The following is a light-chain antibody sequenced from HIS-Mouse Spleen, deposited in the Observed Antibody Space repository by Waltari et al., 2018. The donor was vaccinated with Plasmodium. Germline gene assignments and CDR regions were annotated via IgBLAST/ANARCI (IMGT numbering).Light chain of an antibody. CDR3: YSTDSSGNHRV. V-gene: IGLV3-10*01. CDR2: EAS. CDR1: ALPKKY. J-gene: IGLJ3*02. Sequence: SYELTQPPSVSVSPGQTARITCSGDALPKKYAYWYKQKSGQAPVLVLYEASKRPSGIPERFSGSSSGTMATLTISGAQVEDEADYYCYSTDSSGNHRVFGGGTKLTVL.